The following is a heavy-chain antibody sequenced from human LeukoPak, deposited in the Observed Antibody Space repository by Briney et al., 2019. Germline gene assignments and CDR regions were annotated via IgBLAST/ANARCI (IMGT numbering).Heavy chain of an antibody. CDR2: INHSGST. V-gene: IGHV4-34*01. CDR3: ARRRGGYCSGGSCYGSGRNWFDP. CDR1: GGSFSGYY. J-gene: IGHJ5*02. D-gene: IGHD2-15*01. Sequence: SETLSLTCAVYGGSFSGYYWSWIRQPPGKGLEWIGEINHSGSTNYNPSLKSRVTISVDTSKSQFSLKLSSVTAADTAVYYCARRRGGYCSGGSCYGSGRNWFDPWGQGTLVTVSS.